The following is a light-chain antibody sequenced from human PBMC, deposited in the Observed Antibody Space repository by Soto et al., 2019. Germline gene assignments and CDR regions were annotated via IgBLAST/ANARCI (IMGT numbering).Light chain of an antibody. Sequence: DIQMTQSPSSLSASVGDRVTITCRASQSISSYLNWYQQKLGKAPKLLIFDASRLHSGVPPRFSGSGSGTDFTLSISSLQPEDFATYFCQQTYNNPRTFGQGTKVEVK. CDR2: DAS. V-gene: IGKV1-39*01. CDR3: QQTYNNPRT. CDR1: QSISSY. J-gene: IGKJ1*01.